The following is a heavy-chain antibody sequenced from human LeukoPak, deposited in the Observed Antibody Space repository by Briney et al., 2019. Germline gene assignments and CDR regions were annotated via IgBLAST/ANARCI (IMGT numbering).Heavy chain of an antibody. CDR1: GGSISSYY. Sequence: PSETLSLTCTVSGGSISSYYWSWIRQPAGKGLEWIGRIYTSGSTNYNPSLRSRVTMSVDTSKNQFPLRLSSVTAADTAVYYCARGSGWSIAFDIWGQGTMVTVSS. CDR2: IYTSGST. CDR3: ARGSGWSIAFDI. D-gene: IGHD6-19*01. V-gene: IGHV4-4*07. J-gene: IGHJ3*02.